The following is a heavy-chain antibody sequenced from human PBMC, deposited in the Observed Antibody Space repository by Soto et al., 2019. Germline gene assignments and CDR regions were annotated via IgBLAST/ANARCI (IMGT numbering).Heavy chain of an antibody. D-gene: IGHD1-1*01. V-gene: IGHV3-53*01. Sequence: DVQLVESGGGLIQPGESLRLSCAAFGLTVSGKKYVAWVRQAPGKGLEWVSALYDVDGTYYADSVKGRFTTSRDSSKTTVYLQMNGLRPDDTALYYCASWHEREHAYDVWGQGTTVTVSS. J-gene: IGHJ3*01. CDR1: GLTVSGKKY. CDR3: ASWHEREHAYDV. CDR2: LYDVDGT.